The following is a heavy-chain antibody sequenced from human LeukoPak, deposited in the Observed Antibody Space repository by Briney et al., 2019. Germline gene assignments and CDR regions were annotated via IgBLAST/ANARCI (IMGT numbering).Heavy chain of an antibody. CDR1: GFTFSSYA. Sequence: GGSLRLSCAASGFTFSSYAMSWVRQAPGKGLEWVSSISGGGGSTYYADSVKGRFTISRDNAKNTLYLQMNSLRDEDTALYYCARDLTTSDNWGQGTLVTVSS. CDR3: ARDLTTSDN. CDR2: ISGGGGST. V-gene: IGHV3-23*01. D-gene: IGHD1/OR15-1a*01. J-gene: IGHJ4*02.